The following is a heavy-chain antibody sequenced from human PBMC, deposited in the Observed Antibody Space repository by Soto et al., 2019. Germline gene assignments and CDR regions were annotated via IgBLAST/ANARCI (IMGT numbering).Heavy chain of an antibody. D-gene: IGHD6-13*01. CDR2: INHSGNT. V-gene: IGHV4-34*01. CDR1: GGSFSGYY. CDR3: ARDSKRFYSSSWPQVGLDY. J-gene: IGHJ4*02. Sequence: QVQLQQWGAGLLKPSETLSLTCAVYGGSFSGYYWSWIRQPPGKGLEWIGEINHSGNTNYNPSLRSGVTKSVDPSKNQFSLKLSSVTAADTAVYYCARDSKRFYSSSWPQVGLDYWGQGTLVTVSS.